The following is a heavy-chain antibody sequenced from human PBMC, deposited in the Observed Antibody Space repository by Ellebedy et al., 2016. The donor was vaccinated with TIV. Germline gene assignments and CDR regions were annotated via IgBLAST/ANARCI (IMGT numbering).Heavy chain of an antibody. CDR3: ARGDYFDY. Sequence: MPSETLSLTCAVYGGSFSGSSWSWIRQLPGKGLEWIGEINHSVSTNYNPSLKSRVTISVDTSKNQFYLKLSSVNAADTAVYYWARGDYFDYWGQGTLVTVSS. CDR2: INHSVST. V-gene: IGHV4-34*01. J-gene: IGHJ4*02. CDR1: GGSFSGSS.